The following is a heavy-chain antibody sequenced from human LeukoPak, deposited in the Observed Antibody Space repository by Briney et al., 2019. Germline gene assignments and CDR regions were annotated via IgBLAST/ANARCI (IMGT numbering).Heavy chain of an antibody. CDR2: IIPIFGTA. D-gene: IGHD6-13*01. Sequence: SVKVSCKASGGTFSSYAISWVRQAPGQGLEWMEGIIPIFGTANYAQKFQGRVTITADKSTSTAYMELSSLRSEDTAVYYCASGYSSSFQIDYWGQGTLVTVSS. J-gene: IGHJ4*02. CDR3: ASGYSSSFQIDY. V-gene: IGHV1-69*06. CDR1: GGTFSSYA.